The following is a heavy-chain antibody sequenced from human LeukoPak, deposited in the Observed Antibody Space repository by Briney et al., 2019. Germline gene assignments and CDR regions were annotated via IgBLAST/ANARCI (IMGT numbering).Heavy chain of an antibody. D-gene: IGHD3-3*01. V-gene: IGHV3-21*01. J-gene: IGHJ5*02. CDR1: GFTFSSYS. CDR3: ARDLNLGDFWSGSFDP. CDR2: ISSSSSYI. Sequence: PGGSLRLSCAASGFTFSSYSMNWVRQAPGKGLEWASSISSSSSYIYYADSVKGRFTISRDNAKNSLYLQMNSLRAEDTAVYYCARDLNLGDFWSGSFDPWGQGTLVTVSS.